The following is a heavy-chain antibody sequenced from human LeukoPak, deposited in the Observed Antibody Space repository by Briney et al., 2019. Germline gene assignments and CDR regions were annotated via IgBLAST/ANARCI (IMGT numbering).Heavy chain of an antibody. CDR2: ISYDGSNK. J-gene: IGHJ6*02. D-gene: IGHD3-16*01. Sequence: GGSLRLSCAASGFTFSSYGMHWVRQAPGKGLEWVAVISYDGSNKYYADSVKGRFTISRDNSKNTLYLQMNSLRAEDTAVCYCAKDGYYDYVWGSFGSYYYYGMDVWGQGTTVTVSS. V-gene: IGHV3-30*18. CDR3: AKDGYYDYVWGSFGSYYYYGMDV. CDR1: GFTFSSYG.